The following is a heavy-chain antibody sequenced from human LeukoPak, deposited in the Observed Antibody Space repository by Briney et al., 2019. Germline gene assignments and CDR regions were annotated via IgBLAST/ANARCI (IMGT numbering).Heavy chain of an antibody. CDR2: ISSSSSTI. D-gene: IGHD5-12*01. Sequence: PGGSLRLSCAASGFTFNSYSMNWVRQAPGKGLEWVSYISSSSSTIYYADSVKGRFTISRDNAKNTLYLQMNSLRAEDTAVYYCAKVATPPLGPFDYWGQGTLVTVSS. V-gene: IGHV3-48*04. CDR3: AKVATPPLGPFDY. CDR1: GFTFNSYS. J-gene: IGHJ4*02.